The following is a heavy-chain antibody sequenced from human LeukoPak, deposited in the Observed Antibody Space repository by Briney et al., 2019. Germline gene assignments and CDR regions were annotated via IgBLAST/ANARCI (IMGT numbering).Heavy chain of an antibody. CDR3: ARGPYSGSYYVPYYYYMDV. D-gene: IGHD1-26*01. V-gene: IGHV3-48*03. Sequence: GGSLRLSCAASGFTFSSYEMNWVRQAPGKGLEWVSYISSSGSTIYYADSVKGRFTISRDNAKNSLYLQMNSLRAEDTAVYYCARGPYSGSYYVPYYYYMDVWGKGTTVTISS. J-gene: IGHJ6*03. CDR2: ISSSGSTI. CDR1: GFTFSSYE.